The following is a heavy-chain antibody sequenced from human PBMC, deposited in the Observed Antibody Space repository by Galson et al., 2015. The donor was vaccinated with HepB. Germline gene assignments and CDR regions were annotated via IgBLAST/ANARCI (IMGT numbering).Heavy chain of an antibody. J-gene: IGHJ3*02. CDR1: GFTFSDYS. V-gene: IGHV3-21*01. D-gene: IGHD2-15*01. CDR3: ARSHVVAATIYYAFHM. CDR2: ISGGGTYI. Sequence: SLRLSCAASGFTFSDYSVNWVRQAPGKGLEWVSSISGGGTYIYYADSLKGRLTISRDNTKNSVYLQMNSLRAEDTAVYYCARSHVVAATIYYAFHMWGQGTLVTVSS.